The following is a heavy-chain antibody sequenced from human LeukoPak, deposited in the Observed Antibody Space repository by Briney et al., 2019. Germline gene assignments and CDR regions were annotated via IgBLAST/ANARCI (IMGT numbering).Heavy chain of an antibody. D-gene: IGHD2-21*01. CDR2: ISGSGGST. V-gene: IGHV3-23*01. J-gene: IGHJ4*02. CDR3: AQESTWGVVVIAIPSYFDY. CDR1: GFTFSSYA. Sequence: GGSLRLSCRDSGFTFSSYAMSWVRQAPGKGLEWVSAISGSGGSTYYADSVKGRFTISRDNSKNTLYLQMNSLRAEDTAVYYCAQESTWGVVVIAIPSYFDYWGRGTLVTVPS.